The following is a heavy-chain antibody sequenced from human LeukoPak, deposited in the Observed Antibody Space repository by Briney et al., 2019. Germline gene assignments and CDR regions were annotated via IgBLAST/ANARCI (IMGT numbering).Heavy chain of an antibody. J-gene: IGHJ4*02. CDR2: INPNSGGT. D-gene: IGHD3-10*01. V-gene: IGHV1-2*02. CDR1: GCTFTGYY. Sequence: ASVKVSCKASGCTFTGYYMHWVRQAPGQGLEWMGWINPNSGGTNYAQKFQGRVTMTRDTSISTAYMELSRLRSDDTAVYYCARGLTLTYYGSGSYASSYWGQGTLVTVSS. CDR3: ARGLTLTYYGSGSYASSY.